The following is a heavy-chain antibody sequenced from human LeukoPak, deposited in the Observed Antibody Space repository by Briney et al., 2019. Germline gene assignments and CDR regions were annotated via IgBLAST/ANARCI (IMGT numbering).Heavy chain of an antibody. V-gene: IGHV3-74*01. D-gene: IGHD4-23*01. Sequence: GGSLRLSCAASGFTFSSYWMNWARQAPGKGLVWVSRISSDGSSTTYADSVKGRFSISRDNAKNTLYLQMNSLRVEDTAVYYCARGRPHGNDYWGQGTLVTVSS. CDR1: GFTFSSYW. J-gene: IGHJ4*02. CDR2: ISSDGSST. CDR3: ARGRPHGNDY.